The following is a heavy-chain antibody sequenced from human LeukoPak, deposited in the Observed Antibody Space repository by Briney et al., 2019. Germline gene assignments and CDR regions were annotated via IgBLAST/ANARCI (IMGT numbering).Heavy chain of an antibody. CDR2: INPGESDT. Sequence: GESLKISCQASGDSFTSSWIGWARQMPGKGLEWMAIINPGESDTTYSPSFQGQVTISADKSISTVYLQWGSLKASDTAMYYCASQPGAGWFDPWGQGTLVTVSS. D-gene: IGHD3-10*01. CDR3: ASQPGAGWFDP. CDR1: GDSFTSSW. V-gene: IGHV5-51*01. J-gene: IGHJ5*02.